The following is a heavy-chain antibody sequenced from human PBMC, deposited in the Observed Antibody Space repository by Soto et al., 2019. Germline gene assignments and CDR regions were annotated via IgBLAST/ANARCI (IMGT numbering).Heavy chain of an antibody. V-gene: IGHV1-46*03. Sequence: ASVKVSCKASGYTFTSYYVHWIRQAPGQGLEWMGIINASGGRTTYAPKFQGRVTMTRDTSTSTVYMELSSLTSEDTATYFCGRILPPAIFDYWGKGTLVTVSS. CDR3: GRILPPAIFDY. CDR2: INASGGRT. J-gene: IGHJ4*02. D-gene: IGHD2-21*02. CDR1: GYTFTSYY.